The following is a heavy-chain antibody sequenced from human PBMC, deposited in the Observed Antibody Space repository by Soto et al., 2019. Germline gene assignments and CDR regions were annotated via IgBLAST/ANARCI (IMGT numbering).Heavy chain of an antibody. Sequence: SETLSLTCAVSSGSISSSNWWSWVRPPPGKGLEWIGEIYHSGSTNYNPSLKSRVTISVDKSKNQFSLKLSSVTAADTAVYYCARGSCSNTSCSPPDYWGQGTLVTVSS. J-gene: IGHJ4*02. CDR2: IYHSGST. CDR3: ARGSCSNTSCSPPDY. V-gene: IGHV4-4*02. CDR1: SGSISSSNW. D-gene: IGHD2-2*01.